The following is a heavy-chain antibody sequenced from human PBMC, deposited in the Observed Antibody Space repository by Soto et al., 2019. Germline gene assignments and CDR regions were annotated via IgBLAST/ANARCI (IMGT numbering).Heavy chain of an antibody. J-gene: IGHJ6*02. CDR3: ARDGYCSGGSCYSDGGYYYYGMDV. CDR1: GYTFTSYG. V-gene: IGHV1-18*04. D-gene: IGHD2-15*01. Sequence: ASVEVSCKASGYTFTSYGISWVRQAPRQGLEWMGWISAYNGNTNYAQKLQGRVTMTTDTSTSTAYMELRSLRSDDTAVYYCARDGYCSGGSCYSDGGYYYYGMDVWGQGTTVTVS. CDR2: ISAYNGNT.